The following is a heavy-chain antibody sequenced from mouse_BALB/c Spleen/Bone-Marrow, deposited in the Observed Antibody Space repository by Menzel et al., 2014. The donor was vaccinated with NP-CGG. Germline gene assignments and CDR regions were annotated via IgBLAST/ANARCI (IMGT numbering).Heavy chain of an antibody. V-gene: IGHV1-54*01. J-gene: IGHJ4*01. CDR3: ARREYTMDY. CDR2: INPGSGGT. CDR1: GYAFTNYL. Sequence: VQLQQSGAELVRPGTSVKVSCKASGYAFTNYLIEWVKQRPGQGLEWIGVINPGSGGTNYNEKFKGKATLTADKSSSTAYMQVSSLTSEDSAVYFCARREYTMDYWGQGTSVTVSS.